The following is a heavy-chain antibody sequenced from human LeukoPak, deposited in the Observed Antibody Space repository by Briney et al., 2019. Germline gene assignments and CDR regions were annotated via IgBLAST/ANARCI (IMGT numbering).Heavy chain of an antibody. D-gene: IGHD6-6*01. Sequence: GGSLGLSCAASGFTFSSYSMNWVRQAPGKGLEWVSSISSSSSYIYYADSVKGRFTISRDNAKNSLYLQMNSLRAEDTAVYYCAGDPEYSSSSWFDPWGQGTLVTVSS. V-gene: IGHV3-21*01. CDR3: AGDPEYSSSSWFDP. CDR2: ISSSSSYI. CDR1: GFTFSSYS. J-gene: IGHJ5*02.